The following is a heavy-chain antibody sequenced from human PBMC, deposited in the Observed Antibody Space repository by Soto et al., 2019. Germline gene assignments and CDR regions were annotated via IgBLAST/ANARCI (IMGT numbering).Heavy chain of an antibody. CDR2: ISYDGSNK. CDR3: AKDLGELPPYYYYYYGMDV. D-gene: IGHD3-16*01. V-gene: IGHV3-30*18. Sequence: GGSLRLSCAASGFTFSSYGMHWVRQAPGKGLEWVAVISYDGSNKYYADSVKGRFTISRDNSKNTLYLQMNSLRAEDTAVYYCAKDLGELPPYYYYYYGMDVWGQGTTVTVSS. J-gene: IGHJ6*02. CDR1: GFTFSSYG.